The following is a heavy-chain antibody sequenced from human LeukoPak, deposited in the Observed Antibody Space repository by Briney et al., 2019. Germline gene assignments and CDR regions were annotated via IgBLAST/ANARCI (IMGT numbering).Heavy chain of an antibody. V-gene: IGHV3-23*01. D-gene: IGHD2-21*01. CDR1: AFTFSSYA. CDR2: ISGSGGRT. Sequence: GGSLRLSCPASAFTFSSYAMSCVRQAPEKGLEWVSTISGSGGRTYYADSVKGRFTISRDNSKNTLYLQMNSLRAEDTAVYYCAREVIAYSDYWGQGTLVTVSS. CDR3: AREVIAYSDY. J-gene: IGHJ4*02.